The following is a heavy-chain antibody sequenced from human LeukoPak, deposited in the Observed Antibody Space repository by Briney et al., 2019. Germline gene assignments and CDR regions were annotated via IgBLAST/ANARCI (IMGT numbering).Heavy chain of an antibody. Sequence: SVKVSCKASGGTFSSYTISWVRQAPGQGLEWMGRIIPILGIANYAQKFQGRVTITADKSTSTAYMELSSLRSEDTAVYYCAREGDGYNPYYYYHGMDVWGQGTTVTVSS. CDR1: GGTFSSYT. CDR2: IIPILGIA. CDR3: AREGDGYNPYYYYHGMDV. D-gene: IGHD5-24*01. V-gene: IGHV1-69*04. J-gene: IGHJ6*02.